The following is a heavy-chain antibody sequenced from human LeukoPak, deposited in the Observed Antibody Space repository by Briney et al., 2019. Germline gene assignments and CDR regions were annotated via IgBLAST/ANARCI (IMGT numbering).Heavy chain of an antibody. CDR2: SRRKDNSYTT. CDR3: ARGGAARPDF. J-gene: IGHJ4*02. D-gene: IGHD6-6*01. V-gene: IGHV3-72*01. CDR1: GFTFSDHY. Sequence: PGGSLRLSCAASGFTFSDHYMDWVRQAPGMGLEWVGRSRRKDNSYTTEYAASVKGRFTISREDSKNSLYLQMNSLRVEDTAVYYCARGGAARPDFWGQGTLVTVSS.